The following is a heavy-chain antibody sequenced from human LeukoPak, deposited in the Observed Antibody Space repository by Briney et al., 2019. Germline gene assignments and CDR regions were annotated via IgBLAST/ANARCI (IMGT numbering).Heavy chain of an antibody. CDR2: IDPSGGST. V-gene: IGHV1-46*01. Sequence: ASVKVSCKASGYTFTSYYMHWVRQAPGQGLEWMGIIDPSGGSTSYAQKFQGRVTMTRDTSTSTVYMELSSLRSEDTAVCYCARYSSSSLFDYWGQGTLVTVSS. J-gene: IGHJ4*02. D-gene: IGHD6-6*01. CDR3: ARYSSSSLFDY. CDR1: GYTFTSYY.